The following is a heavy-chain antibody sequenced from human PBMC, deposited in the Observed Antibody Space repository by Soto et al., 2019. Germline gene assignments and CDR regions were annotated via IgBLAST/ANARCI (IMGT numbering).Heavy chain of an antibody. V-gene: IGHV1-46*03. CDR3: ARGGGVASTLIPCNFDY. D-gene: IGHD2-15*01. J-gene: IGHJ4*02. CDR2: RNPSAGST. Sequence: QVQLVQSGAEEQKPGASVKVACKASGYTFTNYFLHWVRQSPGQGLEWLGIRNPSAGSTNFALKFQGRFTVSRDRTTSTVYIELSSLRAEDTAVYFSARGGGVASTLIPCNFDYSGQGTLVTVSS. CDR1: GYTFTNYF.